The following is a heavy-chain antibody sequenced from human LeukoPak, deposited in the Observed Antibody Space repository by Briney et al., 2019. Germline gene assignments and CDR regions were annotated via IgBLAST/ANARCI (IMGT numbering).Heavy chain of an antibody. CDR3: ARDRGRYSYGFDY. CDR1: GFTFSSYS. J-gene: IGHJ4*02. CDR2: ISYDGSNK. V-gene: IGHV3-30*01. D-gene: IGHD5-18*01. Sequence: GGSRRLSWAASGFTFSSYSMHWVRQAPGKGREWVAVISYDGSNKYYADSVKGRFTLYRDNSKNTLYLQMNSLRAEDTAVYYCARDRGRYSYGFDYWGQGNLVTVSS.